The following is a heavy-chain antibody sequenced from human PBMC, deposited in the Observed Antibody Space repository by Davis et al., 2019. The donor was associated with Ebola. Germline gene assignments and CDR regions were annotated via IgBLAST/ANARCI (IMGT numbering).Heavy chain of an antibody. CDR2: INPITGGT. J-gene: IGHJ3*02. Sequence: VSVKVSCKASGYRFTSYYMHWVRQAPGQGLEWMGIINPITGGTSYAQNFQVRVNMTRDTSTSTVYMELSSLRSEDTAVYYCAREGGRYYDSSGYVFDTWGQGTMVKVSS. V-gene: IGHV1-46*01. D-gene: IGHD3-22*01. CDR3: AREGGRYYDSSGYVFDT. CDR1: GYRFTSYY.